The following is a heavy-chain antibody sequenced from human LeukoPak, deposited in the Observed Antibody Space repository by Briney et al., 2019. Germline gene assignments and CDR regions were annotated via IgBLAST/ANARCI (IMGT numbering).Heavy chain of an antibody. D-gene: IGHD7-27*01. Sequence: SETLSLTCTVSGGSISSYYWSWIRQPTGKGLEWIGYIYHTGSTSYSPSLKSRVTISADTSQNQFSLKLSSVTAADTAVYYCASRKLGNDYWGQGTLVTVSS. CDR2: IYHTGST. V-gene: IGHV4-59*01. J-gene: IGHJ4*02. CDR3: ASRKLGNDY. CDR1: GGSISSYY.